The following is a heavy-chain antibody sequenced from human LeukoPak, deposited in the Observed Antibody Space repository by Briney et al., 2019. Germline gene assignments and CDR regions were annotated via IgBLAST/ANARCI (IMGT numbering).Heavy chain of an antibody. CDR1: GFTFSSYA. J-gene: IGHJ4*02. Sequence: GGSLRLSCAASGFTFSSYAMSWVRQAPGKGLEWVSAISGSGGSTYYADSVKGRFTISRDNSKNTLYLQMSSLRAEDTAVYYCVKDEYYDFWSGYRLDYWGQGTLVTVSS. V-gene: IGHV3-23*01. D-gene: IGHD3-3*01. CDR3: VKDEYYDFWSGYRLDY. CDR2: ISGSGGST.